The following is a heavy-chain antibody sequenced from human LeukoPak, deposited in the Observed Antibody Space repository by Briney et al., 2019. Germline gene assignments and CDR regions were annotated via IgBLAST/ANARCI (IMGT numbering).Heavy chain of an antibody. D-gene: IGHD2/OR15-2a*01. CDR1: GVSMSSYY. V-gene: IGHV4-59*01. J-gene: IGHJ4*02. CDR3: ASFLAHRSNDY. Sequence: SETLSLTCSVSGVSMSSYYWSWIRQPPGKGLEWIGYVHYTGTTNYNASLKSRVTISLDTSKNQFSLKLSSVAAADTAVYYCASFLAHRSNDYWGQGTLVTVSS. CDR2: VHYTGTT.